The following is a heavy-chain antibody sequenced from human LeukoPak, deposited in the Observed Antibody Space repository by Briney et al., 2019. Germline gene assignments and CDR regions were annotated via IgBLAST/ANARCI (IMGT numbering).Heavy chain of an antibody. J-gene: IGHJ4*02. CDR2: ISAYNGNT. V-gene: IGHV1-18*01. CDR1: GYTFTSYG. D-gene: IGHD3-22*01. CDR3: TSTSTYYYDSSGPTPPDY. Sequence: GASVKVSCKASGYTFTSYGISWVRQAPGQGLEWMGWISAYNGNTNYAQKLQGRVTMTTDTSTSTAYMELRSLRSDDTAVYYCTSTSTYYYDSSGPTPPDYWGQGTVVTVSS.